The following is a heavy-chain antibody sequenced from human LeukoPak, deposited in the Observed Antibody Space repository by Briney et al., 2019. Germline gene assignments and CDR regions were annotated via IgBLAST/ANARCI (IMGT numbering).Heavy chain of an antibody. CDR2: VSYTGST. CDR3: ARGATGYFDWLLMGLDY. D-gene: IGHD3-9*01. V-gene: IGHV4-39*07. J-gene: IGHJ4*01. CDR1: GGSISSSSFY. Sequence: PSATLSLTCSVSGGSISSSSFYWGWIRQSPGKGLELIGGVSYTGSTYYNPSLKSRVTMSVDTSQNQFSVSLSFVTAADTAVYFCARGATGYFDWLLMGLDYWGHGTPVTVSS.